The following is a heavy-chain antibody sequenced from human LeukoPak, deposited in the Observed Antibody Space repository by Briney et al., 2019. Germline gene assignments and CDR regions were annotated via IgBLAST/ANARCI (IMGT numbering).Heavy chain of an antibody. Sequence: PGGSLRLSCAASGFTFSTYAMSWVRRAPGKGLEWVSPISDSGANTYYADSVRGRFTISRDNSKNTLYLQKNSLRADDTAIYYCAKSMTLQWRGFFDLWGRGTHVTVSS. CDR2: ISDSGANT. J-gene: IGHJ2*01. CDR1: GFTFSTYA. V-gene: IGHV3-23*01. CDR3: AKSMTLQWRGFFDL. D-gene: IGHD6-19*01.